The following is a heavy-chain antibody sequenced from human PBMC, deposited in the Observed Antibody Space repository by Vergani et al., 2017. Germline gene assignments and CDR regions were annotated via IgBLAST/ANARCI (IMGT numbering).Heavy chain of an antibody. CDR2: INNDGHT. CDR1: GFTFSDYY. V-gene: IGHV4-34*08. D-gene: IGHD3-10*01. CDR3: AVRPRVNLVGGEIVTKRTFDY. Sequence: QVQLVESGGGLVKPGGSLRLSCAASGFTFSDYYMSWIRQPPGKGLEWIGEINNDGHTNYNPSLESRVTVSRDTAKNQFSLNLMSVTAADTAMYYCAVRPRVNLVGGEIVTKRTFDYWSQGSLVTVSS. J-gene: IGHJ4*02.